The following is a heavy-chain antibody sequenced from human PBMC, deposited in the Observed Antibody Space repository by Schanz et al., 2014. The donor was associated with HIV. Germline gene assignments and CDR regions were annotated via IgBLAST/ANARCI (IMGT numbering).Heavy chain of an antibody. CDR3: ARDSPVAAGTLDY. CDR1: GYTFTDHY. D-gene: IGHD6-13*01. CDR2: INPIGGIT. Sequence: QVQLVQSGAEVRKPGASVKVSCKASGYTFTDHYIHWMRQAPGQGLEWMAIINPIGGITSYAQKYQGRITVTRDTSTTTFYMEVSSLRSEDTAVYYCARDSPVAAGTLDYWGQGTLVTVSS. J-gene: IGHJ4*02. V-gene: IGHV1-46*01.